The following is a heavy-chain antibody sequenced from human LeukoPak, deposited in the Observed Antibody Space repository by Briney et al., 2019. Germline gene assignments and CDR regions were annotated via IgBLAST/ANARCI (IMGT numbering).Heavy chain of an antibody. CDR1: GFTFSSYA. D-gene: IGHD3-10*01. Sequence: GGSLRLSCAASGFTFSSYAIHWVRQAPGKGLEWVALISYDGSNKYYADSVKGRFTISRDNSKNTLYLQMNSLRAEDTAVYYCAKDVSGEWDYWGQGTLVTVSS. CDR3: AKDVSGEWDY. V-gene: IGHV3-30-3*01. J-gene: IGHJ4*02. CDR2: ISYDGSNK.